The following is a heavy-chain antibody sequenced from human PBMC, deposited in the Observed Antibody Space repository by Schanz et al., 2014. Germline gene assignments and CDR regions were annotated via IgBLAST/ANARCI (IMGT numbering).Heavy chain of an antibody. CDR3: AKFLYDDPS. Sequence: QVQLQESGPGLVKPSETLSLTCSVSGGDIGNYYWSWIRQPPGKGLEWIGYIHQSGGTNYNPSLNSRVTILVDPSKNQFSLRLTSLTAADTAVYYCAKFLYDDPSWGQGTLVTVSS. D-gene: IGHD3-3*01. CDR2: IHQSGGT. J-gene: IGHJ5*02. V-gene: IGHV4-59*08. CDR1: GGDIGNYY.